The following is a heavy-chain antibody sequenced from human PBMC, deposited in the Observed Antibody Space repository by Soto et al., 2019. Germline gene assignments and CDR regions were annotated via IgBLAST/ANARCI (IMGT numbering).Heavy chain of an antibody. CDR3: AKTRYCSGGSCYQKGQSTNYFDY. Sequence: GVSLRLSCAASGFTFSSYAMSWVRQAPGKGLEWVSAISGSGGSTYYADSVKGRFTISRDNSKNTLYLQMNSLRAEDTAVYYCAKTRYCSGGSCYQKGQSTNYFDYWGQGTLVTVSS. D-gene: IGHD2-15*01. CDR2: ISGSGGST. V-gene: IGHV3-23*01. J-gene: IGHJ4*02. CDR1: GFTFSSYA.